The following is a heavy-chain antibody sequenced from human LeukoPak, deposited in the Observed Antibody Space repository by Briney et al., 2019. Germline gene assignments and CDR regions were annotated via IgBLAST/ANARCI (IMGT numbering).Heavy chain of an antibody. J-gene: IGHJ4*02. CDR1: GFNFSSFV. CDR2: IWYDGSNK. Sequence: PGGSLRLSCAASGFNFSSFVMHWVRQAPGKGLEWVAVIWYDGSNKYYADSVKGRFTISRDNSKNTLYLQMNSLRAEDTAVYYCARDRSSNEYYFDYWGQGTLVTVSS. D-gene: IGHD2-2*01. CDR3: ARDRSSNEYYFDY. V-gene: IGHV3-30*19.